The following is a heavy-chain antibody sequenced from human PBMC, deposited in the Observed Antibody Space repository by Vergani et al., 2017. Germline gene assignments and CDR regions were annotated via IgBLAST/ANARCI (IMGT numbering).Heavy chain of an antibody. J-gene: IGHJ4*02. D-gene: IGHD5-18*01. CDR3: AKDSSRYSYGEDYFDY. Sequence: QVQLVESGGGLVKPGGSLRLSCAASGFTFSDYYMSWIRQAPGKGLEWVSYISSSSSYINYAHSVKGRFTISRDNSKNSLYLQMNSLRTEDTALYYCAKDSSRYSYGEDYFDYWGQGTLVTVSS. CDR2: ISSSSSYI. V-gene: IGHV3-11*05. CDR1: GFTFSDYY.